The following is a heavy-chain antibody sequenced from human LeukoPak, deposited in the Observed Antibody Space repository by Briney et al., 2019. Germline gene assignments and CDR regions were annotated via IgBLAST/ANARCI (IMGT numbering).Heavy chain of an antibody. Sequence: ASVKVSCKASGGTFTSSAFIWVRQAPGQGLEWMGGIIPIFDTTNYAQKFQGRVTITADDSTSTVYMDLSSLRSEDTAVYYCAKADVTLIRGGGYYYGLDVWGKGTTVTVSS. CDR1: GGTFTSSA. V-gene: IGHV1-69*13. D-gene: IGHD3-10*01. CDR3: AKADVTLIRGGGYYYGLDV. CDR2: IIPIFDTT. J-gene: IGHJ6*04.